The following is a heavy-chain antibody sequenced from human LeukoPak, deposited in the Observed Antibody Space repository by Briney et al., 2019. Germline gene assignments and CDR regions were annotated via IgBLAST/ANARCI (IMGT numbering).Heavy chain of an antibody. Sequence: GGSLRLSCVASGFSLTTYGMLWVRQAPGKGLQWVAFMRSDGTSKYYGDSVEGQFTISRDNSKSTLYLLMNSLSAEDTGIYYCAKDRPIKGGFDPWGQGTPVTVSS. D-gene: IGHD3-16*01. J-gene: IGHJ5*02. CDR1: GFSLTTYG. CDR3: AKDRPIKGGFDP. V-gene: IGHV3-30*02. CDR2: MRSDGTSK.